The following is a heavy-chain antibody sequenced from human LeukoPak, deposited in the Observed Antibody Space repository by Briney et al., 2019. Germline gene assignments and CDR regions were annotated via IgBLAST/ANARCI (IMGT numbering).Heavy chain of an antibody. Sequence: PGGSLRLSCAASGFTFSSYWMSWVRQAPGKGLEWVANIKQDGSEKYYVDSVKGRFTISRDNAKNSLYLQMNSLRAEDTAVYYCAREGITRMGATFFDYWGQGTLVTVSS. J-gene: IGHJ4*02. D-gene: IGHD1-26*01. V-gene: IGHV3-7*01. CDR1: GFTFSSYW. CDR2: IKQDGSEK. CDR3: AREGITRMGATFFDY.